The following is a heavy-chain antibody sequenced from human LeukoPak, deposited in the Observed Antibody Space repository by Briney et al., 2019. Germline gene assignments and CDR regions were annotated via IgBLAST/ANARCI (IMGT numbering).Heavy chain of an antibody. CDR1: GFIFSHHG. V-gene: IGHV3-33*01. D-gene: IGHD4-11*01. Sequence: GGSLRLSCAASGFIFSHHGMHWVRQAPGKGLEWVAVIWSDATNGFYADSVKGRCTISRDNSQNTVFLQMTSLRVKDTAIYYCARDAQRGFDYSNSLKNWGHGTLVTVSS. CDR2: IWSDATNG. CDR3: ARDAQRGFDYSNSLKN. J-gene: IGHJ4*01.